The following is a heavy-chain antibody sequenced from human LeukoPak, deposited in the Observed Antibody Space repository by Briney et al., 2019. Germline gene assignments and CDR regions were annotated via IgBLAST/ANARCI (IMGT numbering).Heavy chain of an antibody. D-gene: IGHD6-19*01. Sequence: GSLRLSCAASGFTFSGYWMSWVRQAPGKGLEWVSIITYSGGITFYADSVKGRFTISRDNAQESVFLQMNSLRADDTAVYYCARDSEVQWLRYLDHWGQGTLVTVSS. V-gene: IGHV3-23*01. CDR3: ARDSEVQWLRYLDH. CDR2: ITYSGGIT. J-gene: IGHJ4*02. CDR1: GFTFSGYW.